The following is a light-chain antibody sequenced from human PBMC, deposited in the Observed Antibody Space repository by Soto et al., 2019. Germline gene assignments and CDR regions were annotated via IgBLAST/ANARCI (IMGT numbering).Light chain of an antibody. Sequence: SYELTQPLSVSVALGQTARITCGGNNIGSKNVHWYQQKPGQAPVLVIYRDYNRPPGIPERFSGSNSVNTATLSISRAQAGDEADYYCQVWDSSTHVVFGGGTKLTVL. V-gene: IGLV3-9*01. CDR2: RDY. CDR3: QVWDSSTHVV. CDR1: NIGSKN. J-gene: IGLJ2*01.